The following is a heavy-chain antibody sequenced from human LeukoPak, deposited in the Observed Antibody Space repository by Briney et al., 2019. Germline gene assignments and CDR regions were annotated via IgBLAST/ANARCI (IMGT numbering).Heavy chain of an antibody. D-gene: IGHD6-13*01. Sequence: GASVKVSCKASGYTFTSYGISWVRQAPGQGLEWMGWISAYNGNTNYAQKLQGRVTMTTDTSTSTAYMELRSLRSDDTAVYYCARGRVAAAVYYYYYMDVWGKGTTVTVS. CDR1: GYTFTSYG. CDR2: ISAYNGNT. V-gene: IGHV1-18*01. J-gene: IGHJ6*03. CDR3: ARGRVAAAVYYYYYMDV.